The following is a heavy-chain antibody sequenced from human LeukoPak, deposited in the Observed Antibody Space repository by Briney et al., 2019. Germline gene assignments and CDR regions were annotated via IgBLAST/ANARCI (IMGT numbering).Heavy chain of an antibody. Sequence: SGPTLVNPTQTLTLTCTFSGFSLSTSGVGVGWIRQPPGKALEWLALIYWDDDKRYSPSLKSRLTITKDTSKNQVVLTMTNMDPVDTAAYYCAHTTRPKQLVYFQHWGQGTLVTVSS. D-gene: IGHD6-13*01. J-gene: IGHJ1*01. CDR3: AHTTRPKQLVYFQH. CDR2: IYWDDDK. V-gene: IGHV2-5*02. CDR1: GFSLSTSGVG.